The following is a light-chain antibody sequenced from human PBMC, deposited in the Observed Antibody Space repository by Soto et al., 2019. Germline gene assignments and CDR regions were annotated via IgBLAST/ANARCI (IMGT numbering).Light chain of an antibody. CDR2: EVS. CDR1: SSDVGGYNY. J-gene: IGLJ1*01. V-gene: IGLV2-8*01. Sequence: QSALPQPPSASGSPGQSVTISCTGTSSDVGGYNYVSGYQQHPGKAPKLMIYEVSTRPSGVPHRFSGSKSGTTASLTVSGLQHEDAADYYCSSYAGSKGVLGTGTKVTAL. CDR3: SSYAGSKGV.